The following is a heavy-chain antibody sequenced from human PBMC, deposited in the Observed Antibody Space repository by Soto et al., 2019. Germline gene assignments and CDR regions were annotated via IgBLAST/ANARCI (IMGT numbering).Heavy chain of an antibody. CDR3: ARLQGYCIDSRCSGHYALDV. J-gene: IGHJ6*02. D-gene: IGHD2-15*01. CDR1: GGSFSDTY. Sequence: PSETLSLTCAVYGGSFSDTYWNWFRQPPGKGLEWIGEINHNTNTIYNPSLTSRVTISVDTTKNHFSLKLTSVTAADTAVYYCARLQGYCIDSRCSGHYALDVWGQGTTVTVSS. V-gene: IGHV4-34*01. CDR2: INHNTNT.